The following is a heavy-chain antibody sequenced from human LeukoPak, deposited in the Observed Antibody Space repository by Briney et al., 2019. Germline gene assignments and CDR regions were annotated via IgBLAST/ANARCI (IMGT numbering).Heavy chain of an antibody. V-gene: IGHV3-23*01. Sequence: GGSLRLSCAGSTFTFSTYAMSWVRQAPGKGLEWVSAISGSGGSIFYADSVKGRFTISRDNSKNTLYLQMNSLRAEDTAVYYRARVGYDILTGYYKTLDYWGQGTLVTVSS. CDR2: ISGSGGSI. J-gene: IGHJ4*02. CDR1: TFTFSTYA. D-gene: IGHD3-9*01. CDR3: ARVGYDILTGYYKTLDY.